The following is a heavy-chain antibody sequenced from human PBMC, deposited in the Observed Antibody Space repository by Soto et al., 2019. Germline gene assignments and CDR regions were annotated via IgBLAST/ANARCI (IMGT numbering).Heavy chain of an antibody. Sequence: EVQLVESGGGLVQPGGSLRLSCAASGFTFSSYWMHWVRQAPGKGLVWVSRINSDGSSTSYADSVKGRFTISRDNDKNTLYLQMNSLRAEDTAVYYCARARRGRITIFSRYDYYGMDVWGQGTTVTVSS. CDR3: ARARRGRITIFSRYDYYGMDV. D-gene: IGHD3-9*01. V-gene: IGHV3-74*01. CDR1: GFTFSSYW. J-gene: IGHJ6*02. CDR2: INSDGSST.